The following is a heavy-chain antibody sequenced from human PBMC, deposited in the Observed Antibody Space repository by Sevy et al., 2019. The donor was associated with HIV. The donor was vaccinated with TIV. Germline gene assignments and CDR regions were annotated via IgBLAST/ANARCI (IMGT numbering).Heavy chain of an antibody. V-gene: IGHV4-39*01. CDR3: ARQYDYVWGSYRPSYYFDY. Sequence: SETLSLTCTVSGGSISSSSYYWGWIRQPPGKGLEWIGSIYYSGSTYYNPSLKSRVTISVDTSKNQFSLKLGSVTAADTAVYYCARQYDYVWGSYRPSYYFDYWGQGTLVTVSS. CDR1: GGSISSSSYY. J-gene: IGHJ4*02. D-gene: IGHD3-16*02. CDR2: IYYSGST.